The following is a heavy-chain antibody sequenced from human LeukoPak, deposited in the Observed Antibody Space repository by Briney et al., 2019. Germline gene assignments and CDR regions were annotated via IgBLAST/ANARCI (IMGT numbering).Heavy chain of an antibody. Sequence: ASVKVSCKTSGYTFADYFIHWVRQAPGQGLEWMGRINANSGGTEYQQKFQGRVTMTRDTSISTAYVEVNWLISDDTAIYYCARDVSSATNWEFDYWGQGTQVTVSS. CDR2: INANSGGT. V-gene: IGHV1-2*06. CDR1: GYTFADYF. J-gene: IGHJ4*02. CDR3: ARDVSSATNWEFDY. D-gene: IGHD1-26*01.